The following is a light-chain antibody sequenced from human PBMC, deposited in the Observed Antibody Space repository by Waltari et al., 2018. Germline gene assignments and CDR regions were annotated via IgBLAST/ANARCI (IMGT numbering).Light chain of an antibody. CDR1: SSDVGGYNY. CDR2: DVS. Sequence: QSALTQPASVSGSPGQSITISCTGSSSDVGGYNYVSWYQQHPGKAPKVLIYDVSKWPSGVSNRCSGSKSGNTASLTISGLQAEDEADYYCTSYASSGTYVFGTGTKVTVL. J-gene: IGLJ1*01. V-gene: IGLV2-14*01. CDR3: TSYASSGTYV.